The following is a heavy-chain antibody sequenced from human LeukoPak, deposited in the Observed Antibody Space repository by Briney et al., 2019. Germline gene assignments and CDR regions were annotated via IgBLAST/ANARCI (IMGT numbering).Heavy chain of an antibody. CDR2: ISGSGVST. CDR3: AKRHYDFWSGYQNQMYYFDY. J-gene: IGHJ4*02. CDR1: GFTFSSYA. Sequence: GESLRLSCAASGFTFSSYAMSWVRQAPGKGLXXVSAISGSGVSTYYADSVKGRFTISRDNSKNTLYLQMNSLRAEDTAVYYCAKRHYDFWSGYQNQMYYFDYWGQGTLVTVSS. V-gene: IGHV3-23*01. D-gene: IGHD3-3*01.